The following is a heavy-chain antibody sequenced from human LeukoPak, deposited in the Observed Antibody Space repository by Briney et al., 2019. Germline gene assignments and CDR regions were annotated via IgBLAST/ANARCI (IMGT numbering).Heavy chain of an antibody. CDR2: ISYDGSNK. D-gene: IGHD3-22*01. V-gene: IGHV3-30-3*01. CDR1: GXXFSSYA. CDR3: ATYYYDSSGYRNFDY. J-gene: IGHJ4*02. Sequence: SLRLSCAASGXXFSSYAMHWVRQAPGKGLEXVXVISYDGSNKYYADSVKGRFTISRDNSKNTLYLQMNSLRAEDTAVYYCATYYYDSSGYRNFDYWGQGTLVTVSS.